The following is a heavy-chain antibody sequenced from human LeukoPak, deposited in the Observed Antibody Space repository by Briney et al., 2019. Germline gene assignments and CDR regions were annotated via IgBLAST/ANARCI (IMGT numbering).Heavy chain of an antibody. V-gene: IGHV4-31*03. D-gene: IGHD2-15*01. CDR1: GGSISSGGYY. CDR2: IYYSGST. J-gene: IGHJ5*02. Sequence: SQTLSLTCTVSGGSISSGGYYWSWIRQHPGKGLEWIGYIYYSGSTYYNPSLRSRVTISIDTSKNQFSLKLSSVTAADTAVYYCERLRECSDGSCSSGGWFDPWGQGTLVTVSS. CDR3: ERLRECSDGSCSSGGWFDP.